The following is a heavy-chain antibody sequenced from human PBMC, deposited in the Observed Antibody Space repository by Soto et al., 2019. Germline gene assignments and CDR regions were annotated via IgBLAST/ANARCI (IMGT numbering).Heavy chain of an antibody. CDR2: IAYDGSIQ. J-gene: IGHJ4*02. CDR1: GFTFSSCG. CDR3: AKEGSIMISGWDDY. Sequence: HPGGSLRLSCAASGFTFSSCGMHWVRQAPGKGLEWVAVIAYDGSIQHYADSVKGRFTISRDNSKNTLDLQMNSLRAEDTAVYYCAKEGSIMISGWDDYWGQGTLVTVSS. D-gene: IGHD3-16*01. V-gene: IGHV3-30*18.